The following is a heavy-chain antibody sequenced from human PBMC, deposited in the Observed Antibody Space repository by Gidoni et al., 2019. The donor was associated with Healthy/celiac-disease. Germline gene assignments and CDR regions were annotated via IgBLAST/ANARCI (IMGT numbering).Heavy chain of an antibody. D-gene: IGHD3-3*01. J-gene: IGHJ3*02. Sequence: QVQLQESGPGLVKPSETLSLTCTVSGSSISSGYYWGWIRQPPGKGLEWIGSIYHSGSTYYNPSLKSRVTISVDTSKNQFSLKLSSVTAADTAVYYCARSARFLEWVGAFDIWGQGTMVTVSS. CDR1: GSSISSGYY. CDR3: ARSARFLEWVGAFDI. V-gene: IGHV4-38-2*02. CDR2: IYHSGST.